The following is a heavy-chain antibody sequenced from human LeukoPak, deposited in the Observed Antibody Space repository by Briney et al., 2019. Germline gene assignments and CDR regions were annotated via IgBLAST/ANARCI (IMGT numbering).Heavy chain of an antibody. CDR3: ARDPGGDSEPYYYYGMDV. D-gene: IGHD2-21*02. CDR1: GGTFSSYA. Sequence: GASVKVSCKASGGTFSSYAISWVRQAPGQGLEWMGWISAYNGNTNYAQKFQGRVTITADESTSTAYMELSSLRSEDTAVYYCARDPGGDSEPYYYYGMDVWGQGTTVTVSS. J-gene: IGHJ6*02. V-gene: IGHV1-69*01. CDR2: ISAYNGNT.